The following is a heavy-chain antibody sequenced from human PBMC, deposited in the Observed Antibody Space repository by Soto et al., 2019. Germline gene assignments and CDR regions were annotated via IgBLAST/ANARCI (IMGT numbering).Heavy chain of an antibody. J-gene: IGHJ4*02. Sequence: ASVKVSCKASEYTFTNYAIHWVRQAPGQRREWMGKINAGNGNTKYSQKFQGRIIITRDTSARTIYMELSSLRSEDTSVYYCAGNLRPGYGDYFGYWGQGTLVTVSS. D-gene: IGHD4-17*01. CDR1: EYTFTNYA. CDR3: AGNLRPGYGDYFGY. CDR2: INAGNGNT. V-gene: IGHV1-3*01.